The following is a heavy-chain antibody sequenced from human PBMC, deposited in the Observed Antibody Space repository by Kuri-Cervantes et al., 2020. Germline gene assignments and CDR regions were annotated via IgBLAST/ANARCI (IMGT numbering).Heavy chain of an antibody. Sequence: SETLSLTCTVSGGSISSSSYYWGWIRQPPGKGLEWIGSIYYSGSTNYNPSLKSRVTISVDTSKNQFSLKLSSVTAADTAVYYCARAPRRQDAFDIWGQGTMVTVSS. CDR3: ARAPRRQDAFDI. V-gene: IGHV4-39*07. D-gene: IGHD1-14*01. J-gene: IGHJ3*02. CDR1: GGSISSSSYY. CDR2: IYYSGST.